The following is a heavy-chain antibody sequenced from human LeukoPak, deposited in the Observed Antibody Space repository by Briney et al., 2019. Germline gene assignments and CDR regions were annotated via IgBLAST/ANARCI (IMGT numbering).Heavy chain of an antibody. CDR3: ARVLVVAGTGAFDF. CDR2: INTDGSST. J-gene: IGHJ3*01. Sequence: GGSLRLSCAASGFTFSNYWMHWVRQAPGKGLEWVSRINTDGSSTIYADSVKGRFTISRDNAKNTLYLQMNSLRAEDTAVYYCARVLVVAGTGAFDFWGQGTMVTVSS. CDR1: GFTFSNYW. D-gene: IGHD6-19*01. V-gene: IGHV3-74*01.